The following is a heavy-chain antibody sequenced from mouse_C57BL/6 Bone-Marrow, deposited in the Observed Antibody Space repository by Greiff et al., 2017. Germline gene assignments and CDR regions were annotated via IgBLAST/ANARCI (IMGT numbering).Heavy chain of an antibody. CDR3: TGLYYGSSYYFDY. Sequence: EVQLVESGEGLVKPGGSLKLSCAASGFTFSSYAMSWVRQTPEKRLEWVAYISSGGDYIYYADNVKGRFTISRDNARNTLYLQMSSLKSEDTAMYYCTGLYYGSSYYFDYWGQGTTLTVSS. V-gene: IGHV5-9-1*02. J-gene: IGHJ2*01. CDR1: GFTFSSYA. D-gene: IGHD1-1*01. CDR2: ISSGGDYI.